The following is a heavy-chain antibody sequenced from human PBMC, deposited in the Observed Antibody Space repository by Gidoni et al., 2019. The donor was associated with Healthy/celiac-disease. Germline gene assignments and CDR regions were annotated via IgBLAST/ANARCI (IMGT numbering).Heavy chain of an antibody. CDR3: ARIDCSSTSCTQGWFDP. CDR2: INHSGST. V-gene: IGHV4-34*01. CDR1: GGSFSGYY. Sequence: VQLQQWGAGLLKPSETLSLTCAVSGGSFSGYYWSWIRQPPGKGLEWIGEINHSGSTNYNPYLKSRVTISVDTYKNQFSLKLSSVTAADTAVYYCARIDCSSTSCTQGWFDPWGQGTLVTVSS. J-gene: IGHJ5*02. D-gene: IGHD2-2*01.